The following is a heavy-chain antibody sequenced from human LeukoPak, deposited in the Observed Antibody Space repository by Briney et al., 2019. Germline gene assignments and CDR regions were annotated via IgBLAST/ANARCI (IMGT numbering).Heavy chain of an antibody. CDR1: GGSISSYY. V-gene: IGHV4-59*01. CDR2: IYYSGST. J-gene: IGHJ6*03. D-gene: IGHD6-13*01. Sequence: SETLSLTCTVSGGSISSYYWSWIRQPPGKGLEWIGYIYYSGSTNYNPSLKSRVTISVDTSKNQFSPKLSSVTAADTAVYYCARGESYSSSWPPYYYYYYYMDVWGKGTTVTVSS. CDR3: ARGESYSSSWPPYYYYYYYMDV.